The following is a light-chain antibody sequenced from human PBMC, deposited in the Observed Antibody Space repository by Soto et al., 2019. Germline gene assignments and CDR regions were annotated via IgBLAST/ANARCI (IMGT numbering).Light chain of an antibody. CDR1: QSVSSN. CDR3: QQGDDWPWT. V-gene: IGKV3D-15*01. CDR2: GAS. J-gene: IGKJ1*01. Sequence: EIVMTQSPATLSVSPGERATLSCRASQSVSSNLAWYQQKPGQAPRLLIYGASTRATGIPARFSGSGSGTEFTLSISSLQSEDFAVYYCQQGDDWPWTFGQGTKVEIK.